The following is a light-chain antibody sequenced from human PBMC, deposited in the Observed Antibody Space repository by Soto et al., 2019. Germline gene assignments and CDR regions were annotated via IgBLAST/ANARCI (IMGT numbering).Light chain of an antibody. V-gene: IGKV3-15*01. CDR2: GAS. CDR1: QSVSSSY. Sequence: EIVMTQSPATLSVSPGERATLSCRASQSVSSSYLAWYQQKPGQAPRLLIYGASTRATGIPARFSGSGSGTDFTLTISSLQSEDFAVYYCQQYNNWPHFGGGTKVEIK. J-gene: IGKJ4*01. CDR3: QQYNNWPH.